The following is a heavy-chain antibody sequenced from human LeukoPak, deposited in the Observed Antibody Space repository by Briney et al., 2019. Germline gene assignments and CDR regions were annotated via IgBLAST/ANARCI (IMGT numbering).Heavy chain of an antibody. Sequence: GGSLRLSCAASGFTFSRSAVHWVRQAPGKGLELVAVISHDGSNTDYTDSVKGRFTISRDNSKNTLYLQMYSLRAEDTAVYYCAKEMKPWMHFDYWGQGTLVTVSS. D-gene: IGHD5-12*01. V-gene: IGHV3-30*18. CDR1: GFTFSRSA. CDR3: AKEMKPWMHFDY. J-gene: IGHJ4*02. CDR2: ISHDGSNT.